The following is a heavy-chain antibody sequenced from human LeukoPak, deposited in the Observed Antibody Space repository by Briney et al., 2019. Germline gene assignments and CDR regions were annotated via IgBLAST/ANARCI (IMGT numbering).Heavy chain of an antibody. J-gene: IGHJ1*01. CDR3: ARVLDSSTSRYQSLKY. Sequence: GGSLGLSCAASGFTFSSYWMNWVRRAPGKGLEWVANIKQDESEKYYVDSVKGRFTISRDNAKNSLYLQMNNLRAEDTAVNYCARVLDSSTSRYQSLKYWGQGTLVTVSS. CDR1: GFTFSSYW. D-gene: IGHD2-2*01. CDR2: IKQDESEK. V-gene: IGHV3-7*01.